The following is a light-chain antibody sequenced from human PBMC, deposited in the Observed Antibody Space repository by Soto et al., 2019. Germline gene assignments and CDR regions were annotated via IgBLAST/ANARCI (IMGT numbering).Light chain of an antibody. CDR2: DAS. V-gene: IGKV3-20*01. CDR1: QTVRNNY. CDR3: QQYDSSPST. J-gene: IGKJ4*01. Sequence: EFVLTQSPGTLSLSPGERATLSCRASQTVRNNYLAWYQQKPGQAPRLLIYDASSRATGIPDRFSGGGSGTDFTLTISRLEPEDFAVYFCQQYDSSPSTLGGGTKVDIK.